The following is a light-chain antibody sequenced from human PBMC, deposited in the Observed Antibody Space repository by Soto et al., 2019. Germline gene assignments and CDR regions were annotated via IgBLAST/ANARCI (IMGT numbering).Light chain of an antibody. J-gene: IGKJ4*01. V-gene: IGKV1-8*01. CDR2: TAS. CDR1: QGINSY. Sequence: AIRMTQSPSSFSASTGDRVTITCRASQGINSYLAWYQQKPGKAPKLLIYTASTLQSGVPSRFSGNGSETDFTLTISSLQSEDFATYYCQQYYSYPPFFGGGTKVEIK. CDR3: QQYYSYPPF.